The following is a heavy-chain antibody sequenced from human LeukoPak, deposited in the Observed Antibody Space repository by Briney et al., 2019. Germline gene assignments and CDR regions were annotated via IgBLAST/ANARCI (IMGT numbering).Heavy chain of an antibody. J-gene: IGHJ3*02. CDR2: IYHTGST. CDR3: AGDMDKRGAAAFDI. D-gene: IGHD1-26*01. V-gene: IGHV4-4*02. CDR1: DDSISSTNW. Sequence: SETLSLTCAVSDDSISSTNWWHWVRQPPGKGLEWIGEIYHTGSTNNNPSLTSRVTISVDKSKNQFSLKLSSVTAADTAVYYCAGDMDKRGAAAFDIWGQGTMVTVSS.